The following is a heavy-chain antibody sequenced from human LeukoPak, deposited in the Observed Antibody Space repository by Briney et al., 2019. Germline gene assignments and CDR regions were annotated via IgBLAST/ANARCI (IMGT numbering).Heavy chain of an antibody. V-gene: IGHV4-61*08. CDR2: IYYSGST. CDR1: GGSVSSSGYY. CDR3: ATPRGYTSGWSGIFDY. D-gene: IGHD6-19*01. Sequence: SETLSLTWTVSGGSVSSSGYYWSWMRQSPGKGLEWIGYIYYSGSTIYNPSLKSRVTISLDTSKNQFSLKLSSVTAADTAVYYCATPRGYTSGWSGIFDYWGQGTLVTVSS. J-gene: IGHJ4*02.